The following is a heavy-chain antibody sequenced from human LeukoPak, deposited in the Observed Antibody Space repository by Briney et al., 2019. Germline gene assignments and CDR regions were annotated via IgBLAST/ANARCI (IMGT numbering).Heavy chain of an antibody. D-gene: IGHD2-15*01. Sequence: SVKVSCKASGGTFSSYAISWVRQAPGQGLEWMGGIIPISGTASYAQKFQGRVTITTDESTSTAYMELSSLRSEDTAVYYCARGPVVVAAKGYYFDYWGQGTLVTVSS. CDR3: ARGPVVVAAKGYYFDY. CDR1: GGTFSSYA. CDR2: IIPISGTA. V-gene: IGHV1-69*05. J-gene: IGHJ4*02.